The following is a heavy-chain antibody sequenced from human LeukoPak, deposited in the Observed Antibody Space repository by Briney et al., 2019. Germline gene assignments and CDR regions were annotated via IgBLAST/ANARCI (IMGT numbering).Heavy chain of an antibody. J-gene: IGHJ5*02. CDR1: GGSFSGYY. Sequence: SETLSLTCAVYGGSFSGYYWSWLRQPPGKGVEWIGENNHSGSTNYNPSLKSRVTISVDTSKNQFSLKLSSVTAADTAVYYCARRKSQKYSSSWSGWFDPWGQGTLVTVSS. CDR2: NNHSGST. D-gene: IGHD6-13*01. V-gene: IGHV4-34*01. CDR3: ARRKSQKYSSSWSGWFDP.